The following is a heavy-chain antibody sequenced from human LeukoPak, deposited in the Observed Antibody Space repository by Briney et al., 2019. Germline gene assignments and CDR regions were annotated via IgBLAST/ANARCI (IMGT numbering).Heavy chain of an antibody. Sequence: PSETLSLTCAVYGGAFSGYYWSWIRQPPGKGLEWIGEINHSGSTNYKPSLKSRVTISVDTSKNQFSLKLSSVTAADTAVYYCARGRRESIVGAKTEFDYWGQGTLVTVSS. J-gene: IGHJ4*02. CDR2: INHSGST. CDR1: GGAFSGYY. D-gene: IGHD1-26*01. CDR3: ARGRRESIVGAKTEFDY. V-gene: IGHV4-34*01.